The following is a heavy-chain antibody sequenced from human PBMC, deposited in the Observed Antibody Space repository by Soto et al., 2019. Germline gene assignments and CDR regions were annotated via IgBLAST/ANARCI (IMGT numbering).Heavy chain of an antibody. CDR1: GGSISSDY. Sequence: SETLSLTCIVSGGSISSDYWSWIRQPPGKGLEWIGYIDYSGSTNYNPSLKSRVTISVDTSKNQFSLKLNSVTAADTAVYYCARHGATYESSGYYPYYFDYWGQGTLLTVSS. CDR2: IDYSGST. J-gene: IGHJ4*02. CDR3: ARHGATYESSGYYPYYFDY. V-gene: IGHV4-59*08. D-gene: IGHD3-22*01.